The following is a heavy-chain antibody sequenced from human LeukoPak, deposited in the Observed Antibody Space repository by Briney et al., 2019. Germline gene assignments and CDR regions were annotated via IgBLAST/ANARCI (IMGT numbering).Heavy chain of an antibody. J-gene: IGHJ4*02. CDR2: ISYDGSNK. CDR1: GFTFSSYA. CDR3: ARVDYFGSGSYWHFDY. Sequence: PGGSLRLSCAASGFTFSSYAMHWVRQAPGKGLEWVAVISYDGSNKYYADSVKGRFTISRDNSKNTLYLQMNSLRAEDTAVYYCARVDYFGSGSYWHFDYWGQGTLVTVSS. V-gene: IGHV3-30*04. D-gene: IGHD3-10*01.